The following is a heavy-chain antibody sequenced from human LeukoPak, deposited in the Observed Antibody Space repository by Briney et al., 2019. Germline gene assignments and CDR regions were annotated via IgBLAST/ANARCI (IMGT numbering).Heavy chain of an antibody. CDR3: ARDNSIDDRGWWFDP. CDR1: GGTFSSYA. D-gene: IGHD4-23*01. V-gene: IGHV1-69*06. CDR2: IIPIFGTA. Sequence: GASVKVSCKASGGTFSSYAISWVRQAPGQGLEWMGGIIPIFGTANYAQKFQGRVTITADKSTSTAYMELSSLRSEDTAVYFCARDNSIDDRGWWFDPWGQGTLVTVSS. J-gene: IGHJ5*02.